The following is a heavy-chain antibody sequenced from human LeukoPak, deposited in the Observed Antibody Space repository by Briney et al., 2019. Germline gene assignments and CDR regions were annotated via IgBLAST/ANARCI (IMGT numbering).Heavy chain of an antibody. CDR1: GFTFSSYW. Sequence: GGSLRLSCAASGFTFSSYWMSWVRQAPGKGLEWVANMKEDGSEKNYVDSVKGRFTISRDNSKNTLYLQMNSLRAEDTAVYYCARDRVNYYDSSGPHYDAFDIWGQGTMVTVSS. CDR3: ARDRVNYYDSSGPHYDAFDI. V-gene: IGHV3-7*01. D-gene: IGHD3-22*01. J-gene: IGHJ3*02. CDR2: MKEDGSEK.